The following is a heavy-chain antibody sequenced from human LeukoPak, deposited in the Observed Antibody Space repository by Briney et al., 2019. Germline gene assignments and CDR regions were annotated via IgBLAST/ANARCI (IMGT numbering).Heavy chain of an antibody. Sequence: GASLRLSGAASGFTFSSYAMSWVRQAPGKGLEWVSAISGSGGSTYYADSVKGRFTISRDNSKNTLYLQMNSLRAEDTAVYYCAKDQGGYSGYDLVWVDYWGQGTLVTVSS. CDR2: ISGSGGST. V-gene: IGHV3-23*01. CDR3: AKDQGGYSGYDLVWVDY. CDR1: GFTFSSYA. J-gene: IGHJ4*02. D-gene: IGHD5-12*01.